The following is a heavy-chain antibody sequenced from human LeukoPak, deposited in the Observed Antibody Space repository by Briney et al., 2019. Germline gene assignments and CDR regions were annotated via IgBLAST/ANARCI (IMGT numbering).Heavy chain of an antibody. Sequence: ASVKVSCKASGYTFTGYDINWVRQATGQGLEWRGWMNPNSGNTGYAQKFQGRVTMTRNTSISTAYMELSSLRSEDTAVYYCARAPGSSGYYSFDYWGQGTLVTVSS. J-gene: IGHJ4*02. CDR1: GYTFTGYD. CDR2: MNPNSGNT. D-gene: IGHD3-22*01. CDR3: ARAPGSSGYYSFDY. V-gene: IGHV1-8*01.